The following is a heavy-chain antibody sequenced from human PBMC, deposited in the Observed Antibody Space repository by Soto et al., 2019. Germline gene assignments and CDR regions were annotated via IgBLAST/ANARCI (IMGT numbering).Heavy chain of an antibody. V-gene: IGHV4-31*03. CDR3: ARIPEATVTAFDY. CDR2: IYYNGST. J-gene: IGHJ4*02. Sequence: QVQLQEPGPGLVKPSQTLSLTCTVSGCSISSGVYYCSWIRQHPGKRLEWIGYIYYNGSTYYNPYLKSRVTISVDTSKNQFFLKLSSVTAADTAVYYCARIPEATVTAFDYWGQGTLVTVSS. D-gene: IGHD4-17*01. CDR1: GCSISSGVYY.